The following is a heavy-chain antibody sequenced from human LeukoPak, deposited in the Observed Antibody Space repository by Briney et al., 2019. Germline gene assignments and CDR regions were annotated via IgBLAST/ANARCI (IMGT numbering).Heavy chain of an antibody. D-gene: IGHD1-20*01. CDR1: GGSIGTEEY. J-gene: IGHJ4*02. V-gene: IGHV4-4*02. CDR3: ARWPVIGTARYFDY. CDR2: IYYSGIT. Sequence: SGTLSLTCTVSGGSIGTEEYWSWVRQPPGKGLEWIGEIYYSGITNYNPSLKSRVTISIDKPKNQFSLNLNSVTAADTAVYYCARWPVIGTARYFDYWGQGNLVTVSA.